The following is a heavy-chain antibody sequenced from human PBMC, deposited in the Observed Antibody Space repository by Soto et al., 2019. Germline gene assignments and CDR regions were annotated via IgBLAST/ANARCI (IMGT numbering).Heavy chain of an antibody. CDR2: ISYDGRNK. V-gene: IGHV3-30*18. D-gene: IGHD6-19*01. Sequence: QVQLVESGGGVVQPGRSLRLSCAASGFTFNSYGMHWVRQAPGKGLEWVAVISYDGRNKYYADSVKGRFTISRDNSKNPLYLHVISLTAEDTAVYYCAKSIGWQIPNDHFDDWGQGTLVTVSS. CDR3: AKSIGWQIPNDHFDD. CDR1: GFTFNSYG. J-gene: IGHJ4*02.